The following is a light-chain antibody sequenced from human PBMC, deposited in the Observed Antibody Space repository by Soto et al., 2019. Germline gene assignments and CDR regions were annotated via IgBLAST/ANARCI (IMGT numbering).Light chain of an antibody. CDR3: QQYYTTPYT. V-gene: IGKV4-1*01. CDR2: WAS. CDR1: QSVLYSSNNKNF. J-gene: IGKJ2*01. Sequence: DIVMTQSPDSLAVSLGERATINCKSSQSVLYSSNNKNFLTWYQQKPGQPPKLLIYWASPRESWVPDRFTGSGSGTDFTLTISSLQAEDVAVYYCQQYYTTPYTFGQGTKLEIK.